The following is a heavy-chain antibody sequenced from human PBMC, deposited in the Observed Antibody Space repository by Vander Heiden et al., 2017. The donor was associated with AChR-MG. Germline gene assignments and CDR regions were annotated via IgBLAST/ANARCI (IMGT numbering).Heavy chain of an antibody. CDR3: AKDIFKGKSSSLLNWFDP. J-gene: IGHJ5*02. D-gene: IGHD6-6*01. Sequence: EVQLVESGGGLVQPGRSLRLSCAASGFTFDDYAMHWVRQAPGKGLEWVSGISWNSGSIGYADSVKGRFTISRDNAKNSLYLQMNSLRAEDTALYYCAKDIFKGKSSSLLNWFDPWGQGTLVTVSS. CDR1: GFTFDDYA. V-gene: IGHV3-9*01. CDR2: ISWNSGSI.